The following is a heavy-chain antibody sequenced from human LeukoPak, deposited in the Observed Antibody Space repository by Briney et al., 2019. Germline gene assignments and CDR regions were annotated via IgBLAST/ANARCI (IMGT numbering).Heavy chain of an antibody. CDR1: GFSLSTSGMC. J-gene: IGHJ6*02. CDR2: IDWDDDK. V-gene: IGHV2-70*11. D-gene: IGHD2-15*01. Sequence: SGPALVKPTQTLTLTCTFSGFSLSTSGMCVSWIRQPPGKALEWLARIDWDDDKYYSTSLKTRLTISKDTSKNQVVLTMTNMDPVDTATYYCAFTPSLWVPYYYYGVDVWGQGTTVTVSS. CDR3: AFTPSLWVPYYYYGVDV.